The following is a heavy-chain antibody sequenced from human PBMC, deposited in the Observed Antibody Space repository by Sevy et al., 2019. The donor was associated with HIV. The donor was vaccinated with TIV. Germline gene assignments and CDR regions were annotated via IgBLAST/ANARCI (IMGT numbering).Heavy chain of an antibody. Sequence: GGSLRLSCAASGFTFSSYSMNWVRQAPGKGLEWVSYISSSSTIYYADSVKGRFTISRDNAKNSLYLQMNSLRDEDTAVYYCAREGYGDYPFDYWGQGTLVTVSS. CDR1: GFTFSSYS. V-gene: IGHV3-48*02. CDR2: ISSSSTI. D-gene: IGHD4-17*01. J-gene: IGHJ4*02. CDR3: AREGYGDYPFDY.